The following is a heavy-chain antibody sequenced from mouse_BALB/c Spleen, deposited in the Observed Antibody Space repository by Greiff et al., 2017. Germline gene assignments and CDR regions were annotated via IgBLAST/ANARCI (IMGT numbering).Heavy chain of an antibody. CDR3: AREEGLRRGFAY. V-gene: IGHV5-17*02. Sequence: EVKVEESGGGLVQPGGSRKLSCAASGFTFSSFGMHWVRQAPEKGLEWVAYISSGSSTIYYADTVKGRFTISRDNPKNILFLQMTSLRSEDTAMYYCAREEGLRRGFAYWGQGTLVTVSA. CDR2: ISSGSSTI. CDR1: GFTFSSFG. J-gene: IGHJ3*01. D-gene: IGHD2-4*01.